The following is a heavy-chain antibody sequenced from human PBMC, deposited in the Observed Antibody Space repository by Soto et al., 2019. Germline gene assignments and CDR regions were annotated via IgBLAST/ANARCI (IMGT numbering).Heavy chain of an antibody. CDR1: GGSLSGYS. CDR3: AKGFGGRLYGPGSDAFDD. D-gene: IGHD3-10*01. Sequence: HVRLQHWGAGLLKPSETLSRTCAVYGGSLSGYSWSWIRQPPGRGLEWIGEINHSGSTNYNPSLKSRVTISVDTPKNQFSLTLTSVTAADTAVYYCAKGFGGRLYGPGSDAFDDWGQGILVTVSS. V-gene: IGHV4-34*01. CDR2: INHSGST. J-gene: IGHJ4*02.